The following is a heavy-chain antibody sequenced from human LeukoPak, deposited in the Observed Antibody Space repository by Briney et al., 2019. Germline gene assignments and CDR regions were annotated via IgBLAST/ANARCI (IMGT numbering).Heavy chain of an antibody. CDR1: GFTFSSYA. CDR3: ARAQLVYSSSWYIYYYYGMDV. D-gene: IGHD6-13*01. CDR2: ISGSGGST. Sequence: AGGSLRLSCAASGFTFSSYAMSWVRQAPGKGLEWVSAISGSGGSTYYADSVKGRFTISRDNAKNTLYLQMNSLRAEDTAVYYCARAQLVYSSSWYIYYYYGMDVWGQGTTVTVSS. V-gene: IGHV3-23*01. J-gene: IGHJ6*02.